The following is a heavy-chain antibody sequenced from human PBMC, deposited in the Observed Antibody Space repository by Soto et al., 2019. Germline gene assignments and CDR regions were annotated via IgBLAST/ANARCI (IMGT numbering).Heavy chain of an antibody. D-gene: IGHD5-12*01. Sequence: GGSLRLSCAASGFTFSSYAMSWVRQAPGKGLEWVSAISGSGGSTYYADSVKGRFTISRDNSKNTLYLQMNSLRAEDTAVYYCAKENSGYSGYDSLYFDYWGQGTLVTVSS. J-gene: IGHJ4*02. V-gene: IGHV3-23*01. CDR3: AKENSGYSGYDSLYFDY. CDR2: ISGSGGST. CDR1: GFTFSSYA.